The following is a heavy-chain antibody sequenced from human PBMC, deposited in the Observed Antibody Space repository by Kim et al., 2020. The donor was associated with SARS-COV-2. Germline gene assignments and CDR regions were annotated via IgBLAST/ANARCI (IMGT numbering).Heavy chain of an antibody. Sequence: STNHNPSLKSRVTRAVDTSKNQFALKLSSVTAADTAVYYCAREGTSGYDSWGQGTLVTVSS. CDR2: ST. V-gene: IGHV4-59*01. CDR3: AREGTSGYDS. J-gene: IGHJ5*02. D-gene: IGHD5-12*01.